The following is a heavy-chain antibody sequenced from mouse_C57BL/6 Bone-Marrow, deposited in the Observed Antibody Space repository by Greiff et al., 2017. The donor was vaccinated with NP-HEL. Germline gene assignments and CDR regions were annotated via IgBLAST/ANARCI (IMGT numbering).Heavy chain of an antibody. D-gene: IGHD6-1*01. J-gene: IGHJ3*01. CDR1: GYTFTDYE. CDR2: IDPETGGT. V-gene: IGHV1-15*01. CDR3: TRLDLPT. Sequence: QVHVKQSGAELVRPGASVTLSCKASGYTFTDYEMHWVKQTPVHGLEWIGAIDPETGGTAYNQKFKGKAILTADKSSSTAYMELRSLTSEDSAVYYCTRLDLPTWGQGTLVTVSA.